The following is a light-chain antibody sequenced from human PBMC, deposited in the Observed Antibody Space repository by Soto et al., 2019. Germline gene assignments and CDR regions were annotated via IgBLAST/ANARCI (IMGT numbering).Light chain of an antibody. Sequence: QSALTQPRSVSGSPGQSVTISCTGTSSDVGAYKYVSWYQQHPGKAPKLMIYDVSKRPSGVPDRFSGSKSGNTASLTISGLQAEDEADYYCCSYAGIFVVFGGGTKLTVL. CDR3: CSYAGIFVV. J-gene: IGLJ2*01. V-gene: IGLV2-11*01. CDR1: SSDVGAYKY. CDR2: DVS.